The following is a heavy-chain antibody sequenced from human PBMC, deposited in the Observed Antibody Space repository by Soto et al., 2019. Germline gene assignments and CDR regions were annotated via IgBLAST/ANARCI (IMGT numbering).Heavy chain of an antibody. J-gene: IGHJ3*01. CDR3: ARVWGGAFDF. D-gene: IGHD3-10*01. CDR2: IYYSGSI. CDR1: GVSISSYY. V-gene: IGHV4-59*01. Sequence: SSETLSLTCTVSGVSISSYYWSWIRQPPGKGLEWIGYIYYSGSINYNPSLKSRVTISVDTSKNQFSLKLSSVTAADTAVYYCARVWGGAFDFWGQGTMVTVSS.